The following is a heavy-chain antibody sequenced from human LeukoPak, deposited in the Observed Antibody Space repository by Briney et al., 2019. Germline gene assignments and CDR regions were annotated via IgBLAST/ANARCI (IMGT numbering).Heavy chain of an antibody. CDR2: INTNTGNP. Sequence: GASVKVSCKASGYTFTSYAMNWVRQAPGQGLEWMGWINTNTGNPTYAQGFTGRFVFSLDTSVSTAYLQISSLKAEDTAVYYCARDGGWTGYCSSTSCYGLDYWGQGTLVTVSS. CDR3: ARDGGWTGYCSSTSCYGLDY. CDR1: GYTFTSYA. J-gene: IGHJ4*02. D-gene: IGHD2-2*01. V-gene: IGHV7-4-1*02.